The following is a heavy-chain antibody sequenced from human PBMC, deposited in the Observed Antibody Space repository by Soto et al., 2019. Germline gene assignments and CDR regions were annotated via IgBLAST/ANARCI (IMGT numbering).Heavy chain of an antibody. CDR2: IIPIFGTA. CDR1: GGTFSSYA. Sequence: SVKVSCKASGGTFSSYAISWVRQAPGQGLEWMGGIIPIFGTANYAQKFQGRVTITADESTSTAYMELSSLRSEDMAVYYCARADPPLGSREYYYYGMEVWGQGTTVTVSS. D-gene: IGHD2-15*01. J-gene: IGHJ6*02. CDR3: ARADPPLGSREYYYYGMEV. V-gene: IGHV1-69*13.